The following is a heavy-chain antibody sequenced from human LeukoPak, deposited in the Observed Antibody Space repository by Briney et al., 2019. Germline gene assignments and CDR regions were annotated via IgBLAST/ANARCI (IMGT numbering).Heavy chain of an antibody. V-gene: IGHV1-69*13. CDR1: GYTFTSYG. D-gene: IGHD2-21*02. J-gene: IGHJ1*01. CDR2: IIPIFGTA. CDR3: ARAFAYCGGDCYGYFQH. Sequence: PGASVKVSCKASGYTFTSYGISWVRQAPGQGLEWMGGIIPIFGTANYAQKFQGRVTITADESTSTAYMELSSLRSEDTAVYYCARAFAYCGGDCYGYFQHWGQGTLVTVSS.